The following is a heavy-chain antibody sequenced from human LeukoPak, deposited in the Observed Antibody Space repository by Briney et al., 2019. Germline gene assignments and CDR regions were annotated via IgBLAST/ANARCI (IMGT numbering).Heavy chain of an antibody. J-gene: IGHJ5*02. CDR3: AHLDYYDSSGYYSNLHNWFDP. CDR2: IYWNDDK. D-gene: IGHD3-22*01. Sequence: SGPTLVKPTQTLTLTCTFSGFSLSTSGVGVGWIRQPPGKALEWLALIYWNDDKRYSPSLKSRLTITKDTSKNQVVLTVTNMDPVDTATYYCAHLDYYDSSGYYSNLHNWFDPWGQGTLVTVSA. CDR1: GFSLSTSGVG. V-gene: IGHV2-5*01.